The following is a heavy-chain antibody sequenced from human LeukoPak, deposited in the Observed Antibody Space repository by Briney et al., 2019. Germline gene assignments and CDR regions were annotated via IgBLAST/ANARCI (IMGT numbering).Heavy chain of an antibody. D-gene: IGHD6-13*01. J-gene: IGHJ3*02. CDR1: GGSISSGDYY. V-gene: IGHV4-30-4*08. Sequence: SQTLSLTCTVSGGSISSGDYYWGWIRQPPWKGLEWIGYIYYSGSTYYNPSLKSRVTISVDTSKNQFSLKLSSVTAADTAVYYCARDWSAAAGTGTESEAFDIWGQGTMVTVSS. CDR3: ARDWSAAAGTGTESEAFDI. CDR2: IYYSGST.